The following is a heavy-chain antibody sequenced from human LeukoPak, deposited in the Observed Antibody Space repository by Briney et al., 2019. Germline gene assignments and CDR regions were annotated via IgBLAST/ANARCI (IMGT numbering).Heavy chain of an antibody. CDR3: ARVRYDSSGYSHYYYYYMDV. CDR1: GYTFTSYG. J-gene: IGHJ6*03. Sequence: GASVKVSCKASGYTFTSYGISWVRQAPGQGLEWMGWISAYNGNTNYAQKLQGRVTMTTDTSTSTAYMELRSLRSDDTAVYYCARVRYDSSGYSHYYYYYMDVWGKGTTVTISS. CDR2: ISAYNGNT. D-gene: IGHD3-22*01. V-gene: IGHV1-18*01.